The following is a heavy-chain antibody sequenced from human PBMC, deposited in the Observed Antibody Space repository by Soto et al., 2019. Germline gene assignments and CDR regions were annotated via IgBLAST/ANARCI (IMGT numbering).Heavy chain of an antibody. D-gene: IGHD6-13*01. CDR2: ISYDGSNK. J-gene: IGHJ3*02. CDR1: GFTFSSYG. V-gene: IGHV3-30*18. Sequence: PGGSLRLSCAASGFTFSSYGMHWVRQAPGKGLEWVAVISYDGSNKYYADSVKGRFTISRDNSKNTLYLQMNSLRAEDTAVYYCAKDQGSSSGRESDAFDIWGQGTMVTVSS. CDR3: AKDQGSSSGRESDAFDI.